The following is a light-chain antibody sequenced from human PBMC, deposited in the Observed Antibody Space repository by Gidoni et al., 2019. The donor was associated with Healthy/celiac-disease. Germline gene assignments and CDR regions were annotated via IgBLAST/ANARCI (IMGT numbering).Light chain of an antibody. CDR1: QRVSSSY. V-gene: IGKV3-20*01. Sequence: EIVLTQSPGTLSLSPGERATLSCRASQRVSSSYLAWYQQKPGQAPRLLIYGASSRATGIPDRFSGSGSGTDFTLTISRLEPEDFAVYYCQQYGSSPWTFXHXTKVEIK. CDR3: QQYGSSPWT. CDR2: GAS. J-gene: IGKJ1*01.